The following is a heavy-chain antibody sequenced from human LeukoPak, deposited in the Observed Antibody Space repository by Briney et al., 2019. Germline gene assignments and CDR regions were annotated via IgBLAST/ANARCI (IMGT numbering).Heavy chain of an antibody. J-gene: IGHJ1*01. D-gene: IGHD6-13*01. CDR1: GFTFSDYY. V-gene: IGHV3-66*01. Sequence: GGSLRLSCAASGFTFSDYYMSWIRQAPGKGLEWVSLIYSGGDTDYADSVKGRFTISRDNSKNILYLQMNSLRVDDTAVYYCARDPPAVSTNTYGWGQGTLVTVSS. CDR3: ARDPPAVSTNTYG. CDR2: IYSGGDT.